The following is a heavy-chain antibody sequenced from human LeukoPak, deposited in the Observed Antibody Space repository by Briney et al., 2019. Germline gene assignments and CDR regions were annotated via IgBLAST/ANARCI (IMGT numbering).Heavy chain of an antibody. CDR2: IKPVGTEK. CDR3: ARGRGIDY. Sequence: GGSLRLSCAASGFIFSNYWMTWVRQAPGKGLEWVANIKPVGTEKYYVDSVKGRFTISRDKARNSVYLQMNILRAGDTAVYYCARGRGIDYWGQGTLVTVFS. V-gene: IGHV3-7*01. J-gene: IGHJ4*02. D-gene: IGHD3-10*01. CDR1: GFIFSNYW.